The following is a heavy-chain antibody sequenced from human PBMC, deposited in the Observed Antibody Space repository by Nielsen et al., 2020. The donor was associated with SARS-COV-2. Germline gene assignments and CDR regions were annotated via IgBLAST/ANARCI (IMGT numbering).Heavy chain of an antibody. Sequence: GGSLRLSCAASGFTFNIYAMAGVRRAPGRGLEWVSGTSASGASTYYADSVKGRFSISRDNSRNTLYLQMNSLRVEDTAIYFCAKDDVVRGDAYDIWGQVTVVTVSS. J-gene: IGHJ3*02. CDR3: AKDDVVRGDAYDI. CDR2: TSASGAST. D-gene: IGHD3-10*01. CDR1: GFTFNIYA. V-gene: IGHV3-23*01.